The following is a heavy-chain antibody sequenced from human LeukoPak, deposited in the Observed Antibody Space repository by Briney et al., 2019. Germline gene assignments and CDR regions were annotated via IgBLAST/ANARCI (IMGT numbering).Heavy chain of an antibody. J-gene: IGHJ6*02. CDR2: ISYDGSNK. CDR3: ARDGARLEPHYGIDV. CDR1: GFTFGSYA. Sequence: GGSLRLSCAASGFTFGSYAMHWVRQAPGKGLEWVAVISYDGSNKYYADSVKGRFTISRDNSKNTLYLQMNSLRAEDTAVYYCARDGARLEPHYGIDVWGQGTTVTVSS. D-gene: IGHD1-1*01. V-gene: IGHV3-30-3*01.